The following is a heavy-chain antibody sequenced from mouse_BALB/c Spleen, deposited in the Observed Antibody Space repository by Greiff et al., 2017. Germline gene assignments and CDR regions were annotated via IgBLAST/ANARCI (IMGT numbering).Heavy chain of an antibody. CDR3: ARNYGYY. V-gene: IGHV1S135*01. CDR2: IDPYNGGT. CDR1: GYTFTDYY. Sequence: EVQLQQSGAELARPGASVKLSCKASGYTFTDYYINWVKQSHGKSLEWIGYIDPYNGGTSYNQKFKGKATLTVDKSSSTAYMHLNSLTSEDSAVYYCARNYGYYWGQGTLVTVSA. D-gene: IGHD1-2*01. J-gene: IGHJ3*01.